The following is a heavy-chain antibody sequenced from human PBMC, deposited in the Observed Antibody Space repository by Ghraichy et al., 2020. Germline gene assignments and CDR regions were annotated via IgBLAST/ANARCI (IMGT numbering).Heavy chain of an antibody. Sequence: GGSLRLSCAASGFTFSGSAMHWVRQASGKGLEWVSRIRTKANSFATAYAASVKGRFTSSRDDSQNTAYLQMNSLKTEDTAVYYCTATVVTPYAFDFWGLGTMVTVSS. J-gene: IGHJ3*01. CDR3: TATVVTPYAFDF. CDR2: IRTKANSFAT. V-gene: IGHV3-73*01. CDR1: GFTFSGSA. D-gene: IGHD4-23*01.